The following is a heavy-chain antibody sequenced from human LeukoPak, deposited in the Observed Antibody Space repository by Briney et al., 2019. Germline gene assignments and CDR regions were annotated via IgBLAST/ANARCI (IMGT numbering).Heavy chain of an antibody. Sequence: PGGSLRLSCAASGFTFRTSGMNWVRQAPGKGLEWVSYISRSSTTIYYADSVKGRFAISRDNAKNSLYLQMNSLRAEDTAVYYCARNPYSSSSKDYWGQGTLVTVSS. CDR1: GFTFRTSG. CDR3: ARNPYSSSSKDY. CDR2: ISRSSTTI. D-gene: IGHD6-6*01. V-gene: IGHV3-48*01. J-gene: IGHJ4*02.